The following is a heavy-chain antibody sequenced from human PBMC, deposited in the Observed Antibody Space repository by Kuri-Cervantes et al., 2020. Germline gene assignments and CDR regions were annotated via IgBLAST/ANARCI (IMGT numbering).Heavy chain of an antibody. CDR2: IIPIFGTA. CDR1: GYAFINHG. J-gene: IGHJ6*02. D-gene: IGHD6-13*01. CDR3: ASSAFPAAGPHYYYYGMDV. Sequence: SVKVSCKASGYAFINHGITWVRQAPGQGLEWMGGIIPIFGTANYAQKFQGRVTITADESTSTAYMELSSLRSEDTAVYYCASSAFPAAGPHYYYYGMDVWGQGTTVTVSS. V-gene: IGHV1-69*13.